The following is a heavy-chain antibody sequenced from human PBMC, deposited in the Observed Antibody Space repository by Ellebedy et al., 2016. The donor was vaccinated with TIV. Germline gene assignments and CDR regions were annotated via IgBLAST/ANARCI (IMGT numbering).Heavy chain of an antibody. J-gene: IGHJ6*02. CDR3: ARVRGTYAYGMDV. CDR2: IGTTGNTV. V-gene: IGHV3-48*02. D-gene: IGHD3-16*01. CDR1: GFTFSSYW. Sequence: PGGSLRLSCAASGFTFSSYWMNWVRQAPGKGLEWVSCIGTTGNTVYYADSVKGRFTISRDNAMNSLYLEMNSLRDEDTAVYYCARVRGTYAYGMDVWGQGTTVTVSS.